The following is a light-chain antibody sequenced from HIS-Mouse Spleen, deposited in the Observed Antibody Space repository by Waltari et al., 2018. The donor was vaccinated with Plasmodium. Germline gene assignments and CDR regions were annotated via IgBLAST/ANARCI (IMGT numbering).Light chain of an antibody. CDR2: DVS. V-gene: IGLV2-11*01. CDR3: CSYAGSYTYV. Sequence: QSALTQPRSVSGSPGQSVTISCTGTSSDLGGYNYVSWYQQHPGTAPKLMIYDVSKRPSGVPDRFSGSKSGNTASLTISGLQAEDEAYYYCCSYAGSYTYVFGTGTKVTVL. J-gene: IGLJ1*01. CDR1: SSDLGGYNY.